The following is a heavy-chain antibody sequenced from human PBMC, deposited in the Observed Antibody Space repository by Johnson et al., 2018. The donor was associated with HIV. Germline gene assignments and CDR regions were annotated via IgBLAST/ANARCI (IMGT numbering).Heavy chain of an antibody. J-gene: IGHJ3*02. CDR2: ISYDGSNK. CDR3: TSDSARIVVAADAFDI. V-gene: IGHV3-30-3*01. CDR1: AFTSSSYS. Sequence: QMQLVESGGGLVQPGGSLRLSCAASAFTSSSYSMHWVRQAPGKGLEWVAVISYDGSNKFYADSVKGRFTISRDNSKNTLYLQMNSLKNEDTAGYYCTSDSARIVVAADAFDIWGQGTMVTVSS. D-gene: IGHD3-22*01.